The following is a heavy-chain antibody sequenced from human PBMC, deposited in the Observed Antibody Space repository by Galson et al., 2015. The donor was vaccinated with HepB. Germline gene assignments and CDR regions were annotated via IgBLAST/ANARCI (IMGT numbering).Heavy chain of an antibody. D-gene: IGHD2-15*01. Sequence: SETLSLTCAVYGGSFSENYWSWIRQPPGRGPEWIGEIDYRGDSKYNASLRSRVTISVDTSKNQFALKVTSVSAADSAVYYCARGWSNVVRAGRNLGWFDAWGQGTLVSVSS. J-gene: IGHJ5*02. CDR3: ARGWSNVVRAGRNLGWFDA. CDR1: GGSFSENY. V-gene: IGHV4-34*01. CDR2: IDYRGDS.